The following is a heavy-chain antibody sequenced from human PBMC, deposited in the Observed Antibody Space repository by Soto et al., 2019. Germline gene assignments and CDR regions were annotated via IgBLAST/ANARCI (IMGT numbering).Heavy chain of an antibody. V-gene: IGHV4-59*08. CDR1: GGSISSYY. CDR2: IYYSGST. CDR3: ARHHYYSDGMDV. J-gene: IGHJ6*02. Sequence: QVQLQESGPGLVKPSETLSLTCTVSGGSISSYYWSWIRQPPGKGLEWIGYIYYSGSTNYNPSLKSRVTISVNTSKNQFSLKLSSVTAADTAVYYCARHHYYSDGMDVWGQGTTVTVSS.